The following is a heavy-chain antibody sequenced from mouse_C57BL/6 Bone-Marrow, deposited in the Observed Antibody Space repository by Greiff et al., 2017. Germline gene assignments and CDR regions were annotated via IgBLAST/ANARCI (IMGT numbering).Heavy chain of an antibody. CDR2: ICRGGST. CDR3: AKKGNYGNYEAMDY. Sequence: QVQLQQSGPGLVQPSQSLSITCTVSGFSLTSYGVHWVRQSPGKGLEWLGVICRGGSTDYNAAFMSSLSITKDDSTSQVFFKMNSLQADDTAKYYCAKKGNYGNYEAMDYWGQGTSVTVSS. D-gene: IGHD2-1*01. CDR1: GFSLTSYG. V-gene: IGHV2-5*01. J-gene: IGHJ4*01.